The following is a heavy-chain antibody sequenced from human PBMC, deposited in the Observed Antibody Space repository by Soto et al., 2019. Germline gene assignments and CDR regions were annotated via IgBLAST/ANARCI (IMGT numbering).Heavy chain of an antibody. V-gene: IGHV4-38-2*01. D-gene: IGHD1-7*01. CDR2: IYHSGST. Sequence: SETLSLTCAVSGYSISSGYYWGWIRQPPGKGLEWIGSIYHSGSTYYNPSLKSRVTISVDTSKNQFSLKLSYVTAADTAVYYCARAVNWNYAPFDYWGQGTLVTVS. CDR1: GYSISSGYY. J-gene: IGHJ4*02. CDR3: ARAVNWNYAPFDY.